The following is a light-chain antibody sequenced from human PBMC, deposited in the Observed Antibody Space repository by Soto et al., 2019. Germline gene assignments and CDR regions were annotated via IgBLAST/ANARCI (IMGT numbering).Light chain of an antibody. CDR2: LGS. J-gene: IGKJ4*01. V-gene: IGKV2-28*01. CDR1: QSLLHSNGYNY. Sequence: DIVMTQSPLSLPVTPGEPASISCRSSQSLLHSNGYNYLDWYLQKPGQSPQLLIYLGSSRASGAPDRFSGSGSGTDFTLKISRVEAEDVGVYYCMEALKSPLNFGRGIKV. CDR3: MEALKSPLN.